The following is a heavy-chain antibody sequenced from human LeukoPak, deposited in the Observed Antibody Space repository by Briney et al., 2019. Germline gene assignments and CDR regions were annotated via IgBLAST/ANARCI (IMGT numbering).Heavy chain of an antibody. J-gene: IGHJ3*02. CDR1: GGSFSGYY. CDR2: INHSGST. V-gene: IGHV4-34*01. Sequence: SETLSLTCAVYGGSFSGYYWSWIRQPPGKGLEWIGEINHSGSTNYNPSLKSRVTISVDTSKNQFSLKLSSVTAADTAVYYCERTHRRSGSYLVFDIWGQGTMVTVSS. CDR3: ERTHRRSGSYLVFDI. D-gene: IGHD1-26*01.